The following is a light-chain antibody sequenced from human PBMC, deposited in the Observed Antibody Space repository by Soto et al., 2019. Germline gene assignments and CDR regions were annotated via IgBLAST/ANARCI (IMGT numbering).Light chain of an antibody. V-gene: IGLV2-14*03. CDR3: TSYTTSATVA. J-gene: IGLJ2*01. CDR1: SRDIGTYDY. CDR2: DVT. Sequence: QSVLTQPASVSGSPGQSITISCTGTSRDIGTYDYVSWYQQYPGKVPQLIIYDVTNRPSGVSNRFSGSKSGKTASLTISGLQAEDEADYYCTSYTTSATVAIGGGTKLTVL.